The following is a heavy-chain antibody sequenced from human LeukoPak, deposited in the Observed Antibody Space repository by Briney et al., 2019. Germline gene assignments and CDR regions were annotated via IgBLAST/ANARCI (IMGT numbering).Heavy chain of an antibody. CDR2: IIPIFGTA. CDR1: GGTFSSYA. Sequence: GSSVKVSCKASGGTFSSYAISWVRQAPGQGLEWMGGIIPIFGTANYAQKFQGRVTITTDESTSTAYMELSSLRSEDTAVYYCARGCSSTSCQRGDNWFDPWGQGTLVNVSS. V-gene: IGHV1-69*05. CDR3: ARGCSSTSCQRGDNWFDP. J-gene: IGHJ5*02. D-gene: IGHD2-2*01.